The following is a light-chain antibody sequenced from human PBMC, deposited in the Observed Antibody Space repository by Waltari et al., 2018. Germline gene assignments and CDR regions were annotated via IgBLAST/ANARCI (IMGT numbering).Light chain of an antibody. CDR1: TNGSKS. J-gene: IGLJ2*01. Sequence: SYVLTQPPSVSVAPGKTARITCGGNTNGSKSVQWYQQKPGQAPVLVVYDDSDRPSGIPERFSGSNSGNTATLTISRVEAGDEADYYCQVWDSSSDHVVFGGGTKLTVL. CDR2: DDS. CDR3: QVWDSSSDHVV. V-gene: IGLV3-21*03.